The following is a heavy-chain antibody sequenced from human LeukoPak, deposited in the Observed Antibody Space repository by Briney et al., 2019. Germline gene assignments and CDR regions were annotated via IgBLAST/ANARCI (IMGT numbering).Heavy chain of an antibody. CDR3: VSTYYYDSSGYYPFDY. Sequence: GGSLRLSCSASGFTFSNNAMHWVRQAPGKGLEYVSGISSNGGGTHYADTVKGRFTTSRDNSKNTLYLQMSSLRAEDTAVYYCVSTYYYDSSGYYPFDYWGQGTPVTVSS. CDR1: GFTFSNNA. CDR2: ISSNGGGT. D-gene: IGHD3-22*01. J-gene: IGHJ4*02. V-gene: IGHV3-64D*09.